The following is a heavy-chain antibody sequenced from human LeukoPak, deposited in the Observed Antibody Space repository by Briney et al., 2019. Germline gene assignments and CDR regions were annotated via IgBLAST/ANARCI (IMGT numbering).Heavy chain of an antibody. V-gene: IGHV4-31*03. Sequence: SETLSLTCTVSGGSISSGGYCWSWIRQHPGKGLEWIGYIYYSGSTYYNPSLKSRVTISVDTSKNQFSLKLSSVTAADTAVYYCARAPQLWFGELRHFDYWGQGTLVTVSS. CDR1: GGSISSGGYC. D-gene: IGHD3-10*01. CDR2: IYYSGST. CDR3: ARAPQLWFGELRHFDY. J-gene: IGHJ4*02.